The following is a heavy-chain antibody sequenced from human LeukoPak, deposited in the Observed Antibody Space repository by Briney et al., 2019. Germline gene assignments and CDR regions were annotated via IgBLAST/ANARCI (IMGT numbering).Heavy chain of an antibody. V-gene: IGHV1-2*02. CDR3: ARDYYDILTGYSAADY. CDR1: GYTFTGYY. D-gene: IGHD3-9*01. CDR2: INPNSGGT. J-gene: IGHJ4*02. Sequence: ASVKVSCKASGYTFTGYYMHWVRQAPGQGLEWMGWINPNSGGTNYAQKLQGRVTMTTDTSTSTAYMELRSLRSDDTAVYYCARDYYDILTGYSAADYWGQGTLVTVSS.